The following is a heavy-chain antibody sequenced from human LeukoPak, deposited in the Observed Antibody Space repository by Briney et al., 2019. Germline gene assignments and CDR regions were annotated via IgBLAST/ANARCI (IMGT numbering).Heavy chain of an antibody. V-gene: IGHV3-48*01. J-gene: IGHJ4*02. CDR2: ISSSSGTI. CDR3: ASFVVVPAAIPLGY. D-gene: IGHD2-2*01. CDR1: GFTFSSYS. Sequence: PGGSLRLSCAASGFTFSSYSMNWVRQAPGKGLEWVSYISSSSGTIYYADSVKGRFTISRDNAKNSLYLQMNSLRAEDTAVYYCASFVVVPAAIPLGYWGQGTLVTVSS.